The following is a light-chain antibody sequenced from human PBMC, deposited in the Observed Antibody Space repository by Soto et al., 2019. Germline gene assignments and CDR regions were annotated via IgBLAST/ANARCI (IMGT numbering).Light chain of an antibody. CDR1: QGISRW. V-gene: IGKV1-12*01. Sequence: DIQMTQSPSCVSASVGDRVTITCRASQGISRWLAWYQQKPGKAPKLLIYAASSLESGVPSRFSGSGSGTEFTLTISSLQAEDVAVYYCQQYYSTWTFGQGTKVDIK. CDR2: AAS. CDR3: QQYYSTWT. J-gene: IGKJ1*01.